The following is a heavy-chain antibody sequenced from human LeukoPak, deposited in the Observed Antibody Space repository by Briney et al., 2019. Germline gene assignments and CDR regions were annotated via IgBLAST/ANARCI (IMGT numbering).Heavy chain of an antibody. D-gene: IGHD6-13*01. J-gene: IGHJ6*02. V-gene: IGHV4-61*01. CDR3: ARGPYSRIDNYYYYYGMDV. CDR1: GGSVSSGSYY. CDR2: IYYSGST. Sequence: SETLSLTCTVSGGSVSSGSYYWSWIRQPPGKGLEWIGYIYYSGSTNYNPSLKSRVTISVDTSKNQFSLKLSSVTAADTAVYYCARGPYSRIDNYYYYYGMDVWGQGTTVTVSS.